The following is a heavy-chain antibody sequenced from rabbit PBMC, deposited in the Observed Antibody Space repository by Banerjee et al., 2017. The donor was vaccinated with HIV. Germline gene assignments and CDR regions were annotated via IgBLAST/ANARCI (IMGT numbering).Heavy chain of an antibody. Sequence: QEQLEESGGGLVKPGGTLTLTCKASGFSFSSGYDMCWVRQAPGKGLEWIACINTSSGNTVYASWAKGRFTISKSTSLNTVTLQMTSLTAADTATYFCASTYSSGSGYAGYGAMDLWGPGTLVTVS. CDR3: ASTYSSGSGYAGYGAMDL. D-gene: IGHD1-1*01. J-gene: IGHJ4*01. CDR2: INTSSGNT. V-gene: IGHV1S43*01. CDR1: GFSFSSGYD.